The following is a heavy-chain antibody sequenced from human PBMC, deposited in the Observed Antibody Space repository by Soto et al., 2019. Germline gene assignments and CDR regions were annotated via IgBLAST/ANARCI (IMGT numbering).Heavy chain of an antibody. Sequence: EVQLLESGGGLVQPGGSLRLSCAASGFTFSTHAISWVRQAPGNGLEWVSTISGSGDNTFYADSVKGRVTISRANSKNTLYLQINSLRAEDTAVYFCAKVPRSGEDPYYGLDVWGQGTTVTVSS. D-gene: IGHD7-27*01. J-gene: IGHJ6*02. V-gene: IGHV3-23*01. CDR1: GFTFSTHA. CDR3: AKVPRSGEDPYYGLDV. CDR2: ISGSGDNT.